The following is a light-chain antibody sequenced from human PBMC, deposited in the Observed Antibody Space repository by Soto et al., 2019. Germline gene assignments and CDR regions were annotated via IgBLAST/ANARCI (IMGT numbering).Light chain of an antibody. V-gene: IGKV2-28*01. CDR1: QSLLHNNGYDF. J-gene: IGKJ1*01. Sequence: DIVMTQSPLSLSVTPGEPASISCRSSQSLLHNNGYDFLDWYVQKPGQSPQLLIYLGSTRASGVPDRFSGSGSGTDFTLKISRVEAEDVGVYYCMQALQTPWTFGQGTKVDIK. CDR2: LGS. CDR3: MQALQTPWT.